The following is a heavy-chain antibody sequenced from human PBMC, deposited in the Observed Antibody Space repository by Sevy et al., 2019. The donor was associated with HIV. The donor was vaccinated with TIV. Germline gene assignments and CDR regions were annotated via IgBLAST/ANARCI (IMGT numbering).Heavy chain of an antibody. CDR2: IRSGSSYI. CDR1: GFSFSTYS. V-gene: IGHV3-21*06. J-gene: IGHJ6*02. Sequence: GGSLRLSCADSGFSFSTYSMNWVRQAPGKGLQWVSFIRSGSSYIYYADSVRGRFTISRDNAKNSFYLQMNSLRAEDTAVYYCARDRGVGAHGDYGMDVWGQGTTVTVSS. CDR3: ARDRGVGAHGDYGMDV. D-gene: IGHD1-26*01.